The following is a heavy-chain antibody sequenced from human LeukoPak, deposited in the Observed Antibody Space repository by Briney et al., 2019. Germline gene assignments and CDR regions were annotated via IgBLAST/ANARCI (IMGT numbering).Heavy chain of an antibody. Sequence: VASVTVSCKAAGYTFTTYPITWVRQAPGQGLEWMGWINPDNGNTIYAQKVQGRLTMTTDTSTTTAYMELRSLRSDDTAVYYCARVRTYSYGSGSYYWDYYFDYWGLGTLVTVSS. V-gene: IGHV1-18*01. D-gene: IGHD3-10*01. J-gene: IGHJ4*02. CDR2: INPDNGNT. CDR3: ARVRTYSYGSGSYYWDYYFDY. CDR1: GYTFTTYP.